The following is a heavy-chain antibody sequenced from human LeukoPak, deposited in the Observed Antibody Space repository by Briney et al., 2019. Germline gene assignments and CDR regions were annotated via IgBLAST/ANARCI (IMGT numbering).Heavy chain of an antibody. D-gene: IGHD3-22*01. CDR2: MSGSGGST. V-gene: IGHV3-23*01. J-gene: IGHJ4*02. Sequence: GGSLRLSCAGSGFTFSSHAMSWVRQAPGKGLEWVSAMSGSGGSTYYADSVKGRFTISRDNSKNTLYLQMNSLRAEDTAVYYCARVLYYYDSSGYHPGYWGQGTLVTVSS. CDR3: ARVLYYYDSSGYHPGY. CDR1: GFTFSSHA.